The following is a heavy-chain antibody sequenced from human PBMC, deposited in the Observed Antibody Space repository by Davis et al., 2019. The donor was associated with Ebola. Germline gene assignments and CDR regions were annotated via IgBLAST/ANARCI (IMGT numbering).Heavy chain of an antibody. CDR1: GVTVSSNY. D-gene: IGHD5-24*01. Sequence: GESLKISFAASGVTVSSNYMSWVRQAPGKGLEWVSVIYIGGNTYYADSVKGRFTISRDISKNTVYLQMNSLRAEDTAVYYCARGDGYNFWDHWGQGILVTVSS. V-gene: IGHV3-53*01. CDR3: ARGDGYNFWDH. J-gene: IGHJ4*02. CDR2: IYIGGNT.